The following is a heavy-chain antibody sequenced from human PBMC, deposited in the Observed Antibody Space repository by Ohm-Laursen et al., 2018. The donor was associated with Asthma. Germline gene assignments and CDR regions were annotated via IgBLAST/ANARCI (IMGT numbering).Heavy chain of an antibody. V-gene: IGHV1-69*13. Sequence: GASVKVSCKSLGGPFSTSVFGWVRQAPGQGLEWLGGLNSVFGTSTYAQKFHNRFTITADESTSTAYMELSSLRSEDTAVYYCAREGPGYSSSWYVYWGQGTLVTVSS. CDR1: GGPFSTSV. J-gene: IGHJ4*02. CDR3: AREGPGYSSSWYVY. D-gene: IGHD6-13*01. CDR2: LNSVFGTS.